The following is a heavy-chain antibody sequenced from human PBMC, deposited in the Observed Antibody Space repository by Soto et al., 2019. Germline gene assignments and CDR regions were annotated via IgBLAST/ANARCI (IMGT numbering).Heavy chain of an antibody. D-gene: IGHD5-18*01. CDR2: IRSKANSYAT. CDR3: TNPQLYYGMDV. CDR1: RFTFSGSA. V-gene: IGHV3-73*02. J-gene: IGHJ6*02. Sequence: EVQLVESGGGLVQPGGSLKLSCAASRFTFSGSAMNWVRQASGKGLEWVGRIRSKANSYATAYAASVKGRFTISRDDSKNTAYLQMNSLKTEDTAVYYCTNPQLYYGMDVWGQGTTVTVS.